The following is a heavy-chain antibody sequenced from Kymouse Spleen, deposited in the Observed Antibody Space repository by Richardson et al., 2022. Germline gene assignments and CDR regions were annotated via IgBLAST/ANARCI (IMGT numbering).Heavy chain of an antibody. J-gene: IGHJ5*02. V-gene: IGHV3-73*02. Sequence: EVQLVESGGGLVQPGGSLKLSCAASGFTFSGSAMHWVRQASGKGLEWVGRIRSKANSYATAYAASVKGRFTISRDDSKNTAYLQMNSLKTEDTAVYYCTRHLTGTTGVDPWGQGTLVTVSS. D-gene: IGHD1-7*01. CDR2: IRSKANSYAT. CDR1: GFTFSGSA. CDR3: TRHLTGTTGVDP.